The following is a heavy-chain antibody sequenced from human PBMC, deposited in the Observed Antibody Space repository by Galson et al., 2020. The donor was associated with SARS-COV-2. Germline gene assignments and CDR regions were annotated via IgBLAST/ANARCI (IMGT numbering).Heavy chain of an antibody. V-gene: IGHV3-74*01. D-gene: IGHD3-22*01. CDR2: INSDGSST. Sequence: GESLKISCAASGFTFSSYWMHWVRQAPGKGLVWVSRINSDGSSTSYADSVKGRFTISRDNAKNTLYLQMNSLRAEDTAVYYCARDGYYYDSWFDPWGQGTLVTVSS. CDR1: GFTFSSYW. CDR3: ARDGYYYDSWFDP. J-gene: IGHJ5*02.